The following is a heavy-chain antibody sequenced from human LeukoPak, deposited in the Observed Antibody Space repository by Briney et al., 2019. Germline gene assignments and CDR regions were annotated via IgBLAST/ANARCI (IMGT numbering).Heavy chain of an antibody. CDR2: ISYDGSSK. CDR3: AKGRRFGELFLDY. V-gene: IGHV3-30*18. CDR1: GFTFSSYG. J-gene: IGHJ4*02. Sequence: GGSLRLSCAASGFTFSSYGMHWVRQAPGKGLEWVAVISYDGSSKYYADSVKGRFTISRDNSKNTLYLQMNSLRAEDTAVYYCAKGRRFGELFLDYWGQGTLVTVSS. D-gene: IGHD3-10*01.